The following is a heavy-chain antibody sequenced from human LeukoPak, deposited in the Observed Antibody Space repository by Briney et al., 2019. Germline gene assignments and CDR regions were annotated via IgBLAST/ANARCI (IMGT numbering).Heavy chain of an antibody. CDR1: GFTFSRHW. V-gene: IGHV3-7*01. CDR3: AEGTTG. J-gene: IGHJ1*01. D-gene: IGHD1-1*01. Sequence: GGSLRLSCATSGFTFSRHWMSWVRRAPGKGLEWVANINQDGSGKYYVDSVKGRFTISRDNAKNSLYLQMNSLRSEDTAVYYCAEGTTGWGQGTLVTVSS. CDR2: INQDGSGK.